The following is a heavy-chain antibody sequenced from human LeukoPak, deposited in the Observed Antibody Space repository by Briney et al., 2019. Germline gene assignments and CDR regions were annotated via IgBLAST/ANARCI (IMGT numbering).Heavy chain of an antibody. CDR2: IIPILGIA. Sequence: SVKVSCKASGGTFSSYAISWVRQAPGQGLEWMGRIIPILGIANYAQKFQGRVTITADKSTSTAYMELSSLRSEDTAVYYCATDPGFLWFGELLAFDAFDIWGQGTMVTVSS. CDR1: GGTFSSYA. V-gene: IGHV1-69*04. J-gene: IGHJ3*02. D-gene: IGHD3-10*01. CDR3: ATDPGFLWFGELLAFDAFDI.